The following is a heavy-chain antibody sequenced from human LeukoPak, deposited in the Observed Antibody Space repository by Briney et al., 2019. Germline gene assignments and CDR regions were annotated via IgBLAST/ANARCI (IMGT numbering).Heavy chain of an antibody. CDR2: IYYSGST. V-gene: IGHV4-59*01. CDR1: GGSISSYY. J-gene: IGHJ6*02. Sequence: SETLSLTCTVSGGSISSYYWSWIRQPPGKGLEWIGYIYYSGSTNYNPSLKSRVTISVDTSKNQFSLKLSSVTAADTAVYYCAGGGIHPYYYYYGMDVWGQGTTVTVSS. D-gene: IGHD5-18*01. CDR3: AGGGIHPYYYYYGMDV.